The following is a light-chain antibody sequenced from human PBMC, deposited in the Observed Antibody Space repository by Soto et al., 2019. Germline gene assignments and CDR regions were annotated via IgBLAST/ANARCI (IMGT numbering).Light chain of an antibody. J-gene: IGKJ2*01. CDR1: QSVSTRY. V-gene: IGKV3-20*01. Sequence: ESMLTQSPGTLSLSPGERATLSCRASQSVSTRYLAWYQQKPGQAPRLLIYGASIRATGIPDRFSGSGSGTDFTLTISRLEPEDFAVYYCHKFGSSPPAFTFGQGTKLEL. CDR3: HKFGSSPPAFT. CDR2: GAS.